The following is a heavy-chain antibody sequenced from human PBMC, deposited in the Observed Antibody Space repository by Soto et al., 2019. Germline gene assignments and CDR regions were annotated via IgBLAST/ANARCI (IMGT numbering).Heavy chain of an antibody. J-gene: IGHJ4*02. CDR1: GVTCSSYW. D-gene: IGHD6-19*01. CDR2: IKQDGSEK. Sequence: PGGSLRLPCTSSGVTCSSYWRIWVRPAPGKGLEWVANIKQDGSEKYYVDSVKGRFTISRDNAKNSLYLQMNSLRAEDTAVYYCARDGIAVDLPTADFDDWGPGTMVTVS. CDR3: ARDGIAVDLPTADFDD. V-gene: IGHV3-7*03.